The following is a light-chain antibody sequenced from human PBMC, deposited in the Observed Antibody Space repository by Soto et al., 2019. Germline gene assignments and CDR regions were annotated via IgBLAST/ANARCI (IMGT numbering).Light chain of an antibody. V-gene: IGLV6-57*04. CDR2: EDN. CDR1: SGSIASNY. CDR3: QSYDSSIYVV. Sequence: NFMLTQPHSVSESPGKTVTISCTRSSGSIASNYVQWYQQRPGSAPTTVIYEDNQRPSGVPDRFSGSIDSSSNSASLTISGLKTEDEADYYCQSYDSSIYVVFGAGTKVTVL. J-gene: IGLJ2*01.